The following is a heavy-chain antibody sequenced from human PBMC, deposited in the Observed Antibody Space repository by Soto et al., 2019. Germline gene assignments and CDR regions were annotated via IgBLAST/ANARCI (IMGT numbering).Heavy chain of an antibody. CDR1: GGSISSYY. CDR3: AARDARDNYYYYMDV. CDR2: IYYSGST. D-gene: IGHD2-2*01. Sequence: PSETLSLTCTVSGGSISSYYWSWIRQPPGKGLEWIGYIYYSGSTDYNPSLKSRVTISVDTSKNQFSLKLSSVTATDTAVYYCAARDARDNYYYYMDVWGKGTKVTVSS. V-gene: IGHV4-59*08. J-gene: IGHJ6*03.